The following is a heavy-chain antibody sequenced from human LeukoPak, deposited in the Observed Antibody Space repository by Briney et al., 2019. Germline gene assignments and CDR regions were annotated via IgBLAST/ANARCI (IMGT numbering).Heavy chain of an antibody. Sequence: SVKVSCKASGYTFTSYGISWVRQAPGQGLEWMGWISAYNGNTNYAQKLQGRVTMTTDTSTSTAYMELRSLRSDDTAVYYCARSKYNWNHKTFYYFDYWGQGTLVTVSS. CDR2: ISAYNGNT. CDR3: ARSKYNWNHKTFYYFDY. J-gene: IGHJ4*02. CDR1: GYTFTSYG. V-gene: IGHV1-18*01. D-gene: IGHD1-1*01.